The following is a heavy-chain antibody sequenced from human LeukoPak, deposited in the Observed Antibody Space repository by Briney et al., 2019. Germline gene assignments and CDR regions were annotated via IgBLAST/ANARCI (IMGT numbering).Heavy chain of an antibody. CDR2: VYYSGTT. D-gene: IGHD6-19*01. Sequence: ASETLSLTCSVSGDSISLSFYYWGWIRQPPGKALEWIGSVYYSGTTSYNPSLKSRVTISVDMSKNHFSLRLRSVTAADTAMYYCARGTLYRGWSYYLDFWGQGSQVTVSS. J-gene: IGHJ4*02. CDR1: GDSISLSFYY. V-gene: IGHV4-39*07. CDR3: ARGTLYRGWSYYLDF.